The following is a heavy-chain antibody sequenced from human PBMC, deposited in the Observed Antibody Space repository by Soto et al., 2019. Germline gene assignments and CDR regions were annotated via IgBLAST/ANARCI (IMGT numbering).Heavy chain of an antibody. CDR2: INPNSGDT. CDR3: ARGARLWNGEGYYFDF. D-gene: IGHD3-10*01. Sequence: QVQLVHFGAEVKNPGASVKVSCKASGYTFTGYYLHWVRRVPGQGLEWMGWINPNSGDTKSPQKFQGRVTMARDTSISTAYMELGSLRSDDTAMYYCARGARLWNGEGYYFDFWGQGTPVTVSS. CDR1: GYTFTGYY. V-gene: IGHV1-2*02. J-gene: IGHJ4*02.